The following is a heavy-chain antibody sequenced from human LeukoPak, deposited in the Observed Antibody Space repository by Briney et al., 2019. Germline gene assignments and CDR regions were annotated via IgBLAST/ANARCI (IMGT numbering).Heavy chain of an antibody. V-gene: IGHV3-30*02. CDR2: VRYDSTKK. CDR3: AKDEATIGYSYYYMDV. J-gene: IGHJ6*03. Sequence: GSLRLSCAAYGFTFRNYGIHWVRQAPGKGLEWVAFVRYDSTKKYYADSVKGRFTISRDNFKNTLDLQMNSLRPEDTAVYHCAKDEATIGYSYYYMDVWGKGTMVTISS. CDR1: GFTFRNYG. D-gene: IGHD5-12*01.